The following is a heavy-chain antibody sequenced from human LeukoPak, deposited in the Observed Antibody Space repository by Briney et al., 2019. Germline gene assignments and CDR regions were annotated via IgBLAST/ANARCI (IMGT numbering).Heavy chain of an antibody. Sequence: SETLSLTCTVSGDSIFSTTYYWGWIRQPPGKGLEWIGSIFHSGSTYYNPSLKSRVTMSVDTSKNQLSLSLRSVTAADTAVYYCARLYQGKRPPDYWGQGTLVTVSS. CDR2: IFHSGST. D-gene: IGHD6-25*01. CDR3: ARLYQGKRPPDY. J-gene: IGHJ4*02. V-gene: IGHV4-39*01. CDR1: GDSIFSTTYY.